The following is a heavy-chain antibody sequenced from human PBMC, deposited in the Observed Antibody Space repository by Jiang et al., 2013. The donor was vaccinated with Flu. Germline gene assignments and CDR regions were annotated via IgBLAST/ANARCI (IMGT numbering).Heavy chain of an antibody. J-gene: IGHJ4*02. CDR3: AKDRTGYSYGLFDY. V-gene: IGHV1-69*06. D-gene: IGHD5-18*01. Sequence: VQLVESGAEVKKPGSSVKVSCKASGGGFSSYVINWVRQAPGQGLEWMGGTIPIFGTTKYAQKFEGRVTITVDKSTSTAYMELNSLRSEDTAVYYCAKDRTGYSYGLFDYWGQGTLVTVSS. CDR2: TIPIFGTT. CDR1: GGGFSSYV.